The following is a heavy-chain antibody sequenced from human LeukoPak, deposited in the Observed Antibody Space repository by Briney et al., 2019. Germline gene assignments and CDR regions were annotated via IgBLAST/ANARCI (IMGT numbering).Heavy chain of an antibody. V-gene: IGHV4-61*01. Sequence: SETLSLTCTVSGGSVSSGSYYWSWIRQPPGKGLEWIGYIYYSGSTNYNPSLKSRVTISVDTSKNQFSLKLSSVTAADTAVYYCARSYDFWSGYYNWFDPWGQGTLVTVSS. CDR3: ARSYDFWSGYYNWFDP. CDR2: IYYSGST. D-gene: IGHD3-3*01. CDR1: GGSVSSGSYY. J-gene: IGHJ5*02.